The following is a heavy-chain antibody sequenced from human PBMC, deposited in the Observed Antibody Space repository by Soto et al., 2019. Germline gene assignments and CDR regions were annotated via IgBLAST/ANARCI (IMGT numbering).Heavy chain of an antibody. J-gene: IGHJ4*02. CDR1: GFTFSSYA. Sequence: PGGSLRLSCAASGFTFSSYAMHWVRQAPGKGLEWVAVISYDGSNKYYADSVKGRFTISRYNSKNTLYLQMNSLRSEDTAVYYCARVEQLVTFDYWGQGTLVTVSS. D-gene: IGHD6-6*01. CDR2: ISYDGSNK. V-gene: IGHV3-30-3*01. CDR3: ARVEQLVTFDY.